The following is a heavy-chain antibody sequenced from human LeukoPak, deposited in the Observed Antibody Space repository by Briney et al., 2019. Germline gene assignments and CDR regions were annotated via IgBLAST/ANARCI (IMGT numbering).Heavy chain of an antibody. Sequence: SETLSLTCTVSGGSISSSSYYWGWIRQPPGKGLEWIGSIYYSGSTYYNPSLKSRVTISVDTSKNQFSLKLSSVTAADTAVYYCARYYLPSNRVGYYFDYWGQGTLVTVSS. D-gene: IGHD1-14*01. V-gene: IGHV4-39*07. CDR1: GGSISSSSYY. J-gene: IGHJ4*02. CDR3: ARYYLPSNRVGYYFDY. CDR2: IYYSGST.